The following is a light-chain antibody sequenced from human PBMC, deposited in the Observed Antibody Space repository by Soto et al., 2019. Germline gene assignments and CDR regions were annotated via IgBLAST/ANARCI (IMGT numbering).Light chain of an antibody. CDR1: QDISNF. J-gene: IGKJ4*01. Sequence: IQLTQSPSFLSASVGDRVTITCRASQDISNFLAWFQQKPGRAPKLLIYAVFTLQSGVPSRLSGSGSGAEFTLTISSLQPEDFATYYCQQLDSYTLTFGVGPQVDIX. CDR3: QQLDSYTLT. CDR2: AVF. V-gene: IGKV1-9*01.